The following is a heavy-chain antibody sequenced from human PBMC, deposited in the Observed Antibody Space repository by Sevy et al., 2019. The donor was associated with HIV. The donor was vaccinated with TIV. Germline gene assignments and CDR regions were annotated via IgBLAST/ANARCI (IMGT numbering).Heavy chain of an antibody. CDR2: ISYDGSNK. CDR3: ARDRGRYDTPSTGFDY. J-gene: IGHJ4*02. V-gene: IGHV3-30-3*01. D-gene: IGHD3-3*01. CDR1: GFTFSSYA. Sequence: GGSLRLSCAASGFTFSSYAMHWVRQAPGKGLEWVAVISYDGSNKYYADSVKGRFTISRDNSKNTLYLQMNSLRAEDTAVYYCARDRGRYDTPSTGFDYWGQRTLVTVSS.